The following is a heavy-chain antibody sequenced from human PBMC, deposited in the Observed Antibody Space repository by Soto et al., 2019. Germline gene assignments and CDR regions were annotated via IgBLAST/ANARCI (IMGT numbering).Heavy chain of an antibody. Sequence: QVQLVQSGAEVKKPGASVKVSCQASGYTFTGYYIHWVRQAPGQGLEWMAWVNPNSGGTKYTQKFQGRVTMTRDTSISTAYMELSRLRSDDTAVYYCAIENDAFDIWGQGTMVTVSS. CDR1: GYTFTGYY. CDR2: VNPNSGGT. CDR3: AIENDAFDI. J-gene: IGHJ3*02. V-gene: IGHV1-2*02.